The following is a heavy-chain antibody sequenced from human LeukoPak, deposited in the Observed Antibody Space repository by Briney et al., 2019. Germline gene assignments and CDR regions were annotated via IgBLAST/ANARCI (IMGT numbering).Heavy chain of an antibody. V-gene: IGHV3-53*04. CDR2: IYSGGTT. Sequence: GGSLRLSCAASGFTVSSNYMSWVRQAPGKGLEWVSVIYSGGTTYYADSVKGRFTISRHIYKNTLYFQMNSLRAEDTAVYYCARSLGYYYDACFDYWGQGTLVTVSS. D-gene: IGHD3-22*01. CDR3: ARSLGYYYDACFDY. CDR1: GFTVSSNY. J-gene: IGHJ4*02.